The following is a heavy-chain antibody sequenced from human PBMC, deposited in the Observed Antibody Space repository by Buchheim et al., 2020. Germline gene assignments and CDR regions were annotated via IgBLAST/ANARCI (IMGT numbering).Heavy chain of an antibody. J-gene: IGHJ4*02. CDR2: IRSEAYGGII. D-gene: IGHD3-3*01. CDR1: GFTFGDYA. Sequence: EVQLVDSGGGLVKPGRSLRLSCTASGFTFGDYAMNWFRLAPGKGLEWVAFIRSEAYGGIIEYAASVKGRFSISRDDSKSAAYLQMNSLKTEDTAVYYCARARDYWSGYPGWPPDYWGQGTL. V-gene: IGHV3-49*05. CDR3: ARARDYWSGYPGWPPDY.